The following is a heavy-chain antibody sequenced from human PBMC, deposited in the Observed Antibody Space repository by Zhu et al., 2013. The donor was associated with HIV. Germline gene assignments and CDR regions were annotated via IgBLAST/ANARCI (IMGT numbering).Heavy chain of an antibody. CDR1: GYSFTNFG. CDR3: ARDILVAGEPDY. CDR2: ISAYNGNK. D-gene: IGHD3-9*01. V-gene: IGHV1-18*01. Sequence: QIHLVQSGAEMKNPGASVKVSCKASGYSFTNFGFSWVRQAPGQGLEWLGWISAYNGNKKYAQRFEDRVSMTTDTSTSTAYMELRSLTTDDTAMYYCARDILVAGEPDYWGQGTLVIVSS. J-gene: IGHJ4*02.